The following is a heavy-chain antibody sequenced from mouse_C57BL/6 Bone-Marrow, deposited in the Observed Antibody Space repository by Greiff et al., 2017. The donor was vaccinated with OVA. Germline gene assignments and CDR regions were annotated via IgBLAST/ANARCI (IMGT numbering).Heavy chain of an antibody. Sequence: QVQLQQPGAELVKPGASVKVSCKASGYTFTSYWMHWVKQRPGQGLEWIGRIHPSDSDTNYNQKFKGKATLTVDKSSSTAYMQLSSLTSGDSAVYDCAIGEVYYGSGYGLAYWGQGTLVTVSA. CDR3: AIGEVYYGSGYGLAY. V-gene: IGHV1-74*01. CDR2: IHPSDSDT. CDR1: GYTFTSYW. J-gene: IGHJ3*01. D-gene: IGHD1-1*01.